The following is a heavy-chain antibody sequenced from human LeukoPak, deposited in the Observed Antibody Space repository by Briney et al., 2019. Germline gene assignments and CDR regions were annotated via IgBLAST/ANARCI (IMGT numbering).Heavy chain of an antibody. J-gene: IGHJ6*02. CDR2: VSAYNGKT. D-gene: IGHD3/OR15-3a*01. CDR1: GYTFTSYG. CDR3: ARDVALWTAHDYGMDV. Sequence: ASVKVSCKASGYTFTSYGISWVRQAPGQGLEWVGWVSAYNGKTNYAQKFQGRVTMTTDTSTTTAYMELQRLTSDATAVYYCARDVALWTAHDYGMDVWGQGTTVTVSS. V-gene: IGHV1-18*01.